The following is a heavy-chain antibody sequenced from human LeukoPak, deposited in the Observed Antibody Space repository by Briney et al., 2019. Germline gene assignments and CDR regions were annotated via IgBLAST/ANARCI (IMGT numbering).Heavy chain of an antibody. Sequence: GGSLRLSCAASGFTFSDYYMNWIRQAPGKGLEWVSYISSSGSTIYYADSVKGRFTISRDNAKNSLYLQMNSLRAEDTAVYYCARDLYYDSSGYVGYWGQGTLVTVSS. V-gene: IGHV3-11*01. CDR2: ISSSGSTI. D-gene: IGHD3-22*01. CDR3: ARDLYYDSSGYVGY. J-gene: IGHJ4*02. CDR1: GFTFSDYY.